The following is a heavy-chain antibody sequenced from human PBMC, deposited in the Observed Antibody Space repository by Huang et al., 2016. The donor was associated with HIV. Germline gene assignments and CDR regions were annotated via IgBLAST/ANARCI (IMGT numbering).Heavy chain of an antibody. D-gene: IGHD6-6*01. CDR3: ARRFSSSSGYFDY. J-gene: IGHJ4*02. Sequence: VQLVQSGAEVKKPGESLKISCKGSGYSFSSYWIAWVRQMPGKGLEWGGIIFPEYSDTTYSPSFEGQVTISADKSIGTAHLQWSGLKASDTAMYYCARRFSSSSGYFDYWGQGSLVTVSS. CDR1: GYSFSSYW. CDR2: IFPEYSDT. V-gene: IGHV5-51*01.